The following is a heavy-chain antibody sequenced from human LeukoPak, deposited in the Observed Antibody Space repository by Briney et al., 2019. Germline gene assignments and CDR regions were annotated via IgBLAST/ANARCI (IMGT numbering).Heavy chain of an antibody. CDR1: GFTFSSYS. CDR2: INSNGNYI. Sequence: GGSLRLSCAASGFTFSSYSMNWVRQAPGKGLEWVSSINSNGNYIFYADSVKGRFTISGDNAKNSLYLQMNSLRAEDTAVYYCARDSVVAAANRFDYWGQGTLVTVSS. D-gene: IGHD6-13*01. V-gene: IGHV3-21*01. CDR3: ARDSVVAAANRFDY. J-gene: IGHJ4*02.